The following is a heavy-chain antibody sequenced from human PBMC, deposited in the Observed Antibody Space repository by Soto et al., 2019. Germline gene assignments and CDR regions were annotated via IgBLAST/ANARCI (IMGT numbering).Heavy chain of an antibody. CDR1: GYTFTSYG. CDR3: ARYCISTSCINHYYYYGMDV. D-gene: IGHD2-2*01. Sequence: SVKVSCKASGYTFTSYGISWVRQAPGQGLEWMGGIIPIFGIANYAQKFQGRVTITADESTSTAYMELSSLRSEDTAVYYCARYCISTSCINHYYYYGMDVWGQGTTVTVSS. V-gene: IGHV1-69*13. CDR2: IIPIFGIA. J-gene: IGHJ6*02.